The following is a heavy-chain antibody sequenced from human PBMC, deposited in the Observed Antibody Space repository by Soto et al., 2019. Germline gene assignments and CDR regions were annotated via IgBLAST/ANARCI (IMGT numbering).Heavy chain of an antibody. CDR3: ARDGVEQWVVFAFDI. V-gene: IGHV1-3*01. J-gene: IGHJ3*02. CDR1: GYTFTSYA. D-gene: IGHD6-19*01. Sequence: QVQLVQSGAEVKKPGASVKVSCKASGYTFTSYAMHWVRQAPGQRLERMGWINAGNGNTKYSQKFQGRVTITRDTSASTAYMELSSLTSEDGSVYYCARDGVEQWVVFAFDILGQGTIVNVSS. CDR2: INAGNGNT.